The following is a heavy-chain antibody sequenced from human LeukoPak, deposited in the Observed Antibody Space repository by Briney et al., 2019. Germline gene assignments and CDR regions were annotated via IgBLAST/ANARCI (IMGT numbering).Heavy chain of an antibody. CDR2: IHSDGSYT. J-gene: IGHJ4*02. Sequence: PGGSLRLSCAASGFTFSSYWMHWVRQVPGKGLVWVSRIHSDGSYTNYADSVKGRFTISRDNAKNTLYLQMNSLRAEDTAVYYCARRLASAKRACFDSWGQGTLVTVSS. CDR3: ARRLASAKRACFDS. V-gene: IGHV3-74*01. D-gene: IGHD6-13*01. CDR1: GFTFSSYW.